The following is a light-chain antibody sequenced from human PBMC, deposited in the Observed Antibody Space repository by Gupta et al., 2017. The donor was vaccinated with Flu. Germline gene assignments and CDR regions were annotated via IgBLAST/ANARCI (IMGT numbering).Light chain of an antibody. CDR3: MQTLQSPLA. CDR1: QNLLHSNGYNY. V-gene: IGKV2-28*01. CDR2: LAS. J-gene: IGKJ1*01. Sequence: VAPGETASISCRSSQNLLHSNGYNYLDWYVQKPGQSPQLLIYLASNRASGVPDRFIARGSGTDFTLRIRTVEAEDVGVYYCMQTLQSPLAFGQGTKVEIK.